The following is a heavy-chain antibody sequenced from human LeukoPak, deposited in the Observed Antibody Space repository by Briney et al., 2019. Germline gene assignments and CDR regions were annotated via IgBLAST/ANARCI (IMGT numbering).Heavy chain of an antibody. D-gene: IGHD6-13*01. V-gene: IGHV3-23*01. J-gene: IGHJ5*02. CDR3: ARRRAEGGSNGLYNWFDP. Sequence: SGGSLRLSCAASGFTFSSYAMSWVRQAPGKGLEWVSAISGSGGSTYYADSVKGRFTISRDNSKNTLYLQMNSLRAEDTAVYYCARRRAEGGSNGLYNWFDPWGQGTLVTVSS. CDR2: ISGSGGST. CDR1: GFTFSSYA.